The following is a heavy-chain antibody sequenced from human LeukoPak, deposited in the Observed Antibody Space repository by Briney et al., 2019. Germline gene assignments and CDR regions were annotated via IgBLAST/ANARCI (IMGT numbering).Heavy chain of an antibody. J-gene: IGHJ4*02. Sequence: PGGSLRLSCAASGFTFSSYSMNWVRQAPGKGLEWVSYIISSSSTIYYADSVKGRFTISRDNAKNSLYLQMNSLRAEDAAVYYCAPCPTVGLRFLVYWGQGTLVTVSS. V-gene: IGHV3-48*04. D-gene: IGHD3-3*01. CDR3: APCPTVGLRFLVY. CDR1: GFTFSSYS. CDR2: IISSSSTI.